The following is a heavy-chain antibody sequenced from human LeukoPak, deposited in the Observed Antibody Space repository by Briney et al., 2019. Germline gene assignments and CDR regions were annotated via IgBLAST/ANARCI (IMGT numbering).Heavy chain of an antibody. CDR2: IYYSGST. J-gene: IGHJ5*02. Sequence: SETLSLTCTVSGGSISSGGYYWSWIRQHPGKGLEWIGYIYYSGSTHYNPSLKSRVTISVDTSKNQFSLKLSSVTAADTAVYYCARERASYPNWFDPWGQGTLVIVSS. CDR1: GGSISSGGYY. V-gene: IGHV4-31*03. CDR3: ARERASYPNWFDP.